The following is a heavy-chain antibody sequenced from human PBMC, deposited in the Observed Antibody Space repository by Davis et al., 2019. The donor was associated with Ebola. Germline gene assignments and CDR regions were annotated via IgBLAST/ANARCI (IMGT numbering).Heavy chain of an antibody. Sequence: ASVKVSCKASGYTFTSYYMHWVRQAPGQGLEWMGWISAYNGNTNYAQKLQGRVTMTTDTSTSTAYMELRSLRSEDTAVYYCASGRYYGSGSYYPPEDYYYYGMDVWGQGTTVTVSS. CDR2: ISAYNGNT. V-gene: IGHV1-18*04. D-gene: IGHD3-10*01. J-gene: IGHJ6*02. CDR1: GYTFTSYY. CDR3: ASGRYYGSGSYYPPEDYYYYGMDV.